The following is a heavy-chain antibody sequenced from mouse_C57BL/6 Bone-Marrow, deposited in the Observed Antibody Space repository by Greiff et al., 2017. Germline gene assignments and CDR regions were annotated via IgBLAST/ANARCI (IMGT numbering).Heavy chain of an antibody. CDR1: GYSFTGYY. CDR2: INPSTGGT. V-gene: IGHV1-43*01. D-gene: IGHD4-1*01. CDR3: ARRGLGPFAY. J-gene: IGHJ3*01. Sequence: VQLKQSGPELVKPGASVKISCKASGYSFTGYYMHWVKQSSEKSLEWIGEINPSTGGTSYNQKFKGKATLTVDKSSSTAYMQLKSLTSEDSAVYYCARRGLGPFAYWGQGTLVTVSA.